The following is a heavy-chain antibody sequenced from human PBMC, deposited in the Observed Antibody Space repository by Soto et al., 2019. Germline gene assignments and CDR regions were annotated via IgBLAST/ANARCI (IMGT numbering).Heavy chain of an antibody. CDR3: AKCAPSGSGYDSGCDY. CDR2: ISASAGST. D-gene: IGHD5-12*01. J-gene: IGHJ4*02. V-gene: IGHV3-23*01. Sequence: EVQLLESGGGLVQPGGSLRLSCAASGFTFSSYAMRWVRQVLGKGLEWVSTISASAGSTYYADSVKGRFTISRDNSKNTLYLQMNSLRAEDTAVYYCAKCAPSGSGYDSGCDYWGQGTLVTVSS. CDR1: GFTFSSYA.